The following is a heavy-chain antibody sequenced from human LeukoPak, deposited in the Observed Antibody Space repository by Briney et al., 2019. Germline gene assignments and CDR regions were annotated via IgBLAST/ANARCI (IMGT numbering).Heavy chain of an antibody. Sequence: ASVKVSCKASGYTFTMYYFHWVRQAPGQGLEWMGWINPNSGGTNYAQKFQGRVTMTRDTSISTAYMEVSRLRSDDTAVYYCAREANGITIFGVVISEGNWFDPWGQGTLVTVSS. CDR3: AREANGITIFGVVISEGNWFDP. D-gene: IGHD3-3*01. V-gene: IGHV1-2*02. CDR2: INPNSGGT. J-gene: IGHJ5*02. CDR1: GYTFTMYY.